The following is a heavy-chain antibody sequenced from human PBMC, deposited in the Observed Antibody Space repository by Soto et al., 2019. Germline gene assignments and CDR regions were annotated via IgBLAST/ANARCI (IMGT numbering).Heavy chain of an antibody. CDR2: INPSGGST. Sequence: ASVKVSCKASGYTFTSYYMRWVRQAPGQGLEWMGIINPSGGSTSYAQKFQGRVTMTRDTSTTTVYMELSSLRSEYTAVYYCAPSSSGTAFDIWGQGTMVTVSS. V-gene: IGHV1-46*01. CDR3: APSSSGTAFDI. J-gene: IGHJ3*02. D-gene: IGHD1-26*01. CDR1: GYTFTSYY.